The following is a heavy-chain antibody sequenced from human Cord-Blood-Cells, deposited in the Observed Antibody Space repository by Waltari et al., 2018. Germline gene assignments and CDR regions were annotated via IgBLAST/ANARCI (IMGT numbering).Heavy chain of an antibody. Sequence: QVQLQESGPGLVKPSETLSLTCTVSGGSISSHYWSWIRQPPGKGLEWIGYIYYSGSTNYNPSLKSRVTISVDTSKNHFSLKLSSVTAADTAVYYCARTTHYDFWSGYLFDLWGRGTLVTVSS. J-gene: IGHJ2*01. CDR2: IYYSGST. D-gene: IGHD3-3*01. CDR1: GGSISSHY. CDR3: ARTTHYDFWSGYLFDL. V-gene: IGHV4-59*11.